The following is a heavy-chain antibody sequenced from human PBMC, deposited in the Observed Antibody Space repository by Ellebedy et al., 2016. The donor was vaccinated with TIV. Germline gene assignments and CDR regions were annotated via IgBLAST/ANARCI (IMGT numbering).Heavy chain of an antibody. Sequence: GGSLRLSXEVSGFTISGYSMNWVRQSPGKGLEWVSSITISGSDRHYADSVKGRFIISRDNAKNLLYLQMNSLRADDTAVYFCARDSPVVDFDYWGQGTPVTVSS. J-gene: IGHJ4*02. D-gene: IGHD2-15*01. CDR1: GFTISGYS. CDR3: ARDSPVVDFDY. CDR2: ITISGSDR. V-gene: IGHV3-21*06.